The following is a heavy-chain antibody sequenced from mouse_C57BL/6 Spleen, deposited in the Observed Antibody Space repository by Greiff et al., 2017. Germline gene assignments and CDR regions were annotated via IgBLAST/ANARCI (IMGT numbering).Heavy chain of an antibody. CDR3: ASLITTAPWYFDV. V-gene: IGHV5-9*01. Sequence: DVKLVESGGGLVKPGGSLKLSCAASGFTFSSYTMSWVRQTPEKRLEWVATISGGGGNTYYPDSVKGRFTISRDNAKNTLYLQMSSLRSEDTALYYCASLITTAPWYFDVWGTGTTVTVSS. CDR1: GFTFSSYT. CDR2: ISGGGGNT. D-gene: IGHD1-2*01. J-gene: IGHJ1*03.